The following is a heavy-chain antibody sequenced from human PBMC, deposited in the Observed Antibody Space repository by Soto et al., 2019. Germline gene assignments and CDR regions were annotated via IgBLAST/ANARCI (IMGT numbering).Heavy chain of an antibody. CDR1: GFTFSSYT. Sequence: GGSLRLSCAASGFTFSSYTMHWVRQAPGKGLEWVSSISTGSSYIYYADSLKGRFTISRDNAGNSLYLQMNSLRAEDTAVYYCAREMKQLVQEGFLQQWGQGTLVTVSS. CDR3: AREMKQLVQEGFLQQ. D-gene: IGHD6-13*01. J-gene: IGHJ1*01. CDR2: ISTGSSYI. V-gene: IGHV3-21*01.